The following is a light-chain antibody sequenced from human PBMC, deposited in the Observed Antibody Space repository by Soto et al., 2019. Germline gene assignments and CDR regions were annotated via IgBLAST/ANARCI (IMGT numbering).Light chain of an antibody. CDR1: QSFSSSY. Sequence: EIVLTQSPGTLSLSPGERATLSCRASQSFSSSYLAWYQQKPGQAPRLLIYGASSRATGIPDRXSGSGSGXXXXXXXXXXEPEDFAVYYCQHYGSALFTFGPGTKVDVK. V-gene: IGKV3-20*01. J-gene: IGKJ3*01. CDR3: QHYGSALFT. CDR2: GAS.